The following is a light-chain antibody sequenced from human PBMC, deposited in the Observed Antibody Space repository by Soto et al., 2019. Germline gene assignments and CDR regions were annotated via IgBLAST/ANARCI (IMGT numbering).Light chain of an antibody. V-gene: IGKV1-27*01. Sequence: DIQMTQSPSSLSASVGDRVTITCRASHGISNYLAWYQQKPGKVPKLLIYAASTLQSGVPSRFSGSGSGTDFTLTISSLQPEDVATYDCQKYNSAPWTFGQGTKVEIK. CDR2: AAS. CDR3: QKYNSAPWT. J-gene: IGKJ1*01. CDR1: HGISNY.